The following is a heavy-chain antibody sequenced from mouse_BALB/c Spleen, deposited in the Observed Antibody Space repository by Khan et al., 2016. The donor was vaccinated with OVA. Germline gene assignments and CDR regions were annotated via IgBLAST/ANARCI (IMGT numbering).Heavy chain of an antibody. CDR2: INTHSGVP. J-gene: IGHJ4*01. CDR3: AIGGAAYYRYDGGAMDY. V-gene: IGHV9-4*02. Sequence: QIQLVQSGPELKKPGETVRISCKASGYTFTTAGMQWVQKMPGKGLKWIGWINTHSGVPKYAEDFKGRVAFSLETYASTAYLQITNLKNEDTATYFCAIGGAAYYRYDGGAMDYWGQGTSVTVSS. D-gene: IGHD2-14*01. CDR1: GYTFTTAG.